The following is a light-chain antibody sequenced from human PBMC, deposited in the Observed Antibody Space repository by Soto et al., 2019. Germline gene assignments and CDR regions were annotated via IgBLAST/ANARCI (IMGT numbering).Light chain of an antibody. CDR2: DLT. CDR1: SGDIGGHKY. CDR3: TSYTTSLYV. V-gene: IGLV2-14*01. Sequence: ALTQPASVSGSPGQSITISCSGSSGDIGGHKYVSWYQQHPGKAPKLIIYDLTNRPSGVSNRFSGSKSGNTASLTISGLQAEDEADYYRTSYTTSLYVFGSGTKVTVL. J-gene: IGLJ1*01.